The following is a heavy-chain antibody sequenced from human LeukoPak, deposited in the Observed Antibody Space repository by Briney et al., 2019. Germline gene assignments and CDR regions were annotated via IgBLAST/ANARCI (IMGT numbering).Heavy chain of an antibody. D-gene: IGHD3-22*01. CDR1: GGSISSYY. Sequence: PSETLSLTCTVSGGSISSYYWSWIRQPPGKGLEWIGYIYYSGSTNYNPSLKSRVTISVDTSKNQFSLKLSSVTAADTAVYYCARDQGSRDYYYDSSGYYYVRAFDIWGQGTMVTVSS. V-gene: IGHV4-59*01. CDR3: ARDQGSRDYYYDSSGYYYVRAFDI. J-gene: IGHJ3*02. CDR2: IYYSGST.